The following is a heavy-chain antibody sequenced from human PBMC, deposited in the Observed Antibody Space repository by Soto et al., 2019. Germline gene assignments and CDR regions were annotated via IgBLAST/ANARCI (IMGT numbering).Heavy chain of an antibody. CDR3: ATEGGYPGSNFYGAY. V-gene: IGHV3-15*01. Sequence: EVPLVESGGGLVEPGGSIRLSCVASGFTFTKAYMTWVRQAPGKGLEWVGRIKGSHAGGTTDYATSVKGRFTISRDDSKNTLYLQMNSLKTEDTSVYYCATEGGYPGSNFYGAYWDQGTLVTVSS. D-gene: IGHD1-26*01. J-gene: IGHJ4*02. CDR1: GFTFTKAY. CDR2: IKGSHAGGTT.